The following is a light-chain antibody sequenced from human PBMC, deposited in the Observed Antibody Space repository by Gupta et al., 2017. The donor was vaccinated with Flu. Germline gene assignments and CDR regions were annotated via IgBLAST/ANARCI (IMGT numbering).Light chain of an antibody. V-gene: IGKV2D-29*01. CDR3: RRRIPLPST. CDR1: QTLVHSDGKIY. CDR2: EVS. Sequence: DIVMTQTPLSLSVTPGQPVSISCKSSQTLVHSDGKIYLYWHLQKPGQPPQLLLYEVSNRFSAVPDRFSGRGSGTDFTLKISLREVEAVGVYYCRRRIPLPSTFGQGTKLEIK. J-gene: IGKJ1*01.